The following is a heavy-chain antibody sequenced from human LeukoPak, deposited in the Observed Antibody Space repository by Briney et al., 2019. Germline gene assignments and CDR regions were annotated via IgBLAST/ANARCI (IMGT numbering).Heavy chain of an antibody. CDR1: GGSISSYY. D-gene: IGHD2-15*01. CDR3: ARGGVANFDY. V-gene: IGHV4-59*08. J-gene: IGHJ4*02. CDR2: IYYSGTT. Sequence: PETLSLTCTVSGGSISSYYWSWIRQPPEKGLEWVGYIYYSGTTNYNPSLKSRVTISVDTSKNQFSLKLSSVTAADTAVYYCARGGVANFDYWGQGTLVTVSS.